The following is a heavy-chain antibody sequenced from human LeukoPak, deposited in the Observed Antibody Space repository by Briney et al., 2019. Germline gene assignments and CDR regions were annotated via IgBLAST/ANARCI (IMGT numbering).Heavy chain of an antibody. J-gene: IGHJ6*03. CDR3: ARGGSWGRQYYYYYYMDV. V-gene: IGHV1-69*01. Sequence: SVKVSCKASGGTFSSYAISWVRQAPGQGLEWMGGIIPIFGTANYAQKFQGRVTITADESTSTAYMELSSLRSEDTAVYYCARGGSWGRQYYYYYYMDVWGKGTTVTISS. CDR2: IIPIFGTA. D-gene: IGHD3-10*01. CDR1: GGTFSSYA.